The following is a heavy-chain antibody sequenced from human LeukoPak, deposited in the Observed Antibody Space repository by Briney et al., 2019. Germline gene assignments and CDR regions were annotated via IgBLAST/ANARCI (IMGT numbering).Heavy chain of an antibody. J-gene: IGHJ3*02. Sequence: PGGSLRLSCAASGFTFSSYAMHWVRQAPGKGLEWAAVISYDGSNKYYADSVKGRFTISRDNSKNTLYLQMNSLRAEDTAVYYCAKDYYGDYVDAFDIWGQGTMVTVSS. V-gene: IGHV3-30*04. CDR1: GFTFSSYA. D-gene: IGHD4-17*01. CDR3: AKDYYGDYVDAFDI. CDR2: ISYDGSNK.